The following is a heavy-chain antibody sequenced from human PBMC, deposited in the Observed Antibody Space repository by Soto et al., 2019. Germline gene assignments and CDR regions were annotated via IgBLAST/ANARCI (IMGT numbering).Heavy chain of an antibody. V-gene: IGHV4-39*01. CDR1: GGSISSPYYY. D-gene: IGHD2-21*02. CDR3: ADGLHCGGDCPISEYFHH. CDR2: TYYSGST. J-gene: IGHJ1*01. Sequence: PSETLSLTCTVSGGSISSPYYYWGWIRQSPGKGLEWIGSTYYSGSTYYNPSLKSRATISVDTPENQFSLKLKSVTAADTAVYYCADGLHCGGDCPISEYFHHWGQGTLVTVSS.